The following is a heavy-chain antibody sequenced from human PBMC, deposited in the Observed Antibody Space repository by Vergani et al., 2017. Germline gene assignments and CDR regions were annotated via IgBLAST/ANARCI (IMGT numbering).Heavy chain of an antibody. CDR1: GFTFSSYS. CDR2: ISSSSSTI. V-gene: IGHV3-48*01. D-gene: IGHD2-2*01. CDR3: ARDRYCSSTSCYHYYYGMDV. J-gene: IGHJ6*02. Sequence: EVQLVESGGGLVQPGGSLRLSCAASGFTFSSYSMNWVRQAPGKGLEWVSYISSSSSTIYYADSVKGRFTISRDNSKNTLYLQMNSLRAEDTAVYYCARDRYCSSTSCYHYYYGMDVWGQGP.